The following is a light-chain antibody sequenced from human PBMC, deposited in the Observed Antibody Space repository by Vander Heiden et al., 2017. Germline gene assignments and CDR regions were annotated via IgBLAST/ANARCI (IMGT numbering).Light chain of an antibody. CDR2: LGS. J-gene: IGKJ2*01. V-gene: IGKV2-28*01. CDR3: MQALQTPYT. Sequence: TPGEPASISCRSSQSLLHSNGYNYLDWYLQKPGQSPQLLIYLGSNRASGVPDRFSGSGSGTDFTLKISRVEAEDVGVYYCMQALQTPYTFGQETKLEIK. CDR1: QSLLHSNGYNY.